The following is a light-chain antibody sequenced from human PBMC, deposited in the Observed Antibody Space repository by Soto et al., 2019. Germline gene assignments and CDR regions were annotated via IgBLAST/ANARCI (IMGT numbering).Light chain of an antibody. V-gene: IGKV3-11*01. CDR2: DAS. CDR3: HQRSNWPIFT. J-gene: IGKJ3*01. Sequence: EIVLTQSPVTLSLSPGERATLSCRASQNVSSYLARYQQKPGQAPRLLIYDASNRATGIPARFSGSGSGTDFTLTISSLEPEDFAVYYCHQRSNWPIFTFGPGTKVYMK. CDR1: QNVSSY.